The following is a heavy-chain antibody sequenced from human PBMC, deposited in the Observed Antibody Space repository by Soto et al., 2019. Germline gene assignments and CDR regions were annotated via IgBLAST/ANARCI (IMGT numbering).Heavy chain of an antibody. CDR1: GGTFSSYA. D-gene: IGHD3-10*01. CDR3: ARDNTHYYGSGSYLYYYYGMDV. J-gene: IGHJ6*02. V-gene: IGHV1-69*13. CDR2: IIPIFGTA. Sequence: GASVKVSCKASGGTFSSYAISWVRQAPGQGLEWMGGIIPIFGTANYARKFQGRVTITADESTSTAYMELSSLRSEDTAVYYCARDNTHYYGSGSYLYYYYGMDVWGQGTTVTVSS.